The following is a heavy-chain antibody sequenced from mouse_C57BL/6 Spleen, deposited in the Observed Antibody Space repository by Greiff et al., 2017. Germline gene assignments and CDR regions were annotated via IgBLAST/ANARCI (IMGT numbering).Heavy chain of an antibody. V-gene: IGHV1-61*01. CDR2: IYPSDSET. Sequence: QVQLKQSGAELVRPGSSVKLSCKASGYTFTSYWMDWVKQRPGQGLEWIGNIYPSDSETHYNQKFKDKATLTVDKSSSTAYMQRSSLTSEDSAVYYCARGGFDGGYFDYWGQGTTLTVSS. CDR1: GYTFTSYW. CDR3: ARGGFDGGYFDY. J-gene: IGHJ2*01.